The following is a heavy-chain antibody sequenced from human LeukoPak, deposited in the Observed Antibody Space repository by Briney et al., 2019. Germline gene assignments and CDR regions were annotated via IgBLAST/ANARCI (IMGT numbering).Heavy chain of an antibody. CDR3: AREAEGSYFDY. CDR2: INSDGSST. CDR1: GFTFSSYW. D-gene: IGHD1-26*01. V-gene: IGHV3-74*01. Sequence: PGGSLRLSCAASGFTFSSYWMHWVRQAPGKGLVWVSRINSDGSSTSYADSVKGRFTISRDNAKNTLYLQMNSLRAEDTAVYYCAREAEGSYFDYWGQGTLVTVSS. J-gene: IGHJ4*02.